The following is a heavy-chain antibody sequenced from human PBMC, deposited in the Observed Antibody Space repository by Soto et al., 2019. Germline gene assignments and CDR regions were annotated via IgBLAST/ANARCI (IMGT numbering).Heavy chain of an antibody. J-gene: IGHJ5*02. D-gene: IGHD5-12*01. CDR2: ISAYNGNT. CDR3: ARYPGRGLQFWPNWFDP. Sequence: QVQLVQSGAEVKKPGASVKVSCKASGYTFTSYGISWVRQAPGQGLEWMGWISAYNGNTNYAQKLQGRVTMTTDTSPSTAYMELRSLRSDDTAVYYCARYPGRGLQFWPNWFDPWGQGTLVTVSS. CDR1: GYTFTSYG. V-gene: IGHV1-18*04.